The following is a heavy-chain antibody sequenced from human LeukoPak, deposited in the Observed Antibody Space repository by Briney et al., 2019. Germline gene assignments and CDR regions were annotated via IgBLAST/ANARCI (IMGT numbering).Heavy chain of an antibody. V-gene: IGHV3-21*01. CDR1: GFTFSSYT. CDR3: ARDRGAYCGGDCYLGFDY. CDR2: IAGSSGYI. Sequence: GGSLRLSCAASGFTFSSYTMNWVSQAPGKGLEWVSSIAGSSGYISYADSVKGRFTISRDNAKKSLYLQMTSLTAEDTAVYYCARDRGAYCGGDCYLGFDYWGRGTLVTVSS. J-gene: IGHJ4*01. D-gene: IGHD2-21*02.